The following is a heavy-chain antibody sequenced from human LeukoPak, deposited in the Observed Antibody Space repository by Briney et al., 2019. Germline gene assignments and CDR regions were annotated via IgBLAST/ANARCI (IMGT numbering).Heavy chain of an antibody. Sequence: GGSLRLSCAASGFTFGSYSMNWVRQAPGEGLEWVSSISSSSSYIYYADSVKGRFTISRDNAKNSLYLQMNSLRAEDTAVYYCARVEGIAAAGSPFDPWGQGTLVTVSS. D-gene: IGHD6-13*01. CDR2: ISSSSSYI. CDR3: ARVEGIAAAGSPFDP. CDR1: GFTFGSYS. V-gene: IGHV3-21*01. J-gene: IGHJ5*02.